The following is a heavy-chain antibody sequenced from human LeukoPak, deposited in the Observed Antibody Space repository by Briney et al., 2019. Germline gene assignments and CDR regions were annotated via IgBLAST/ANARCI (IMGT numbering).Heavy chain of an antibody. J-gene: IGHJ4*02. Sequence: GGSLRLSCAASGFTVSSNYMSWVRQAPGKGLEWVSVIYSGGSTYYADSVKGRFTISRDNSKNTLYLQMNSLSAEDTAVYYCARDFRPYGDYLGYWGQGTLVTVSS. V-gene: IGHV3-66*02. D-gene: IGHD4-17*01. CDR2: IYSGGST. CDR1: GFTVSSNY. CDR3: ARDFRPYGDYLGY.